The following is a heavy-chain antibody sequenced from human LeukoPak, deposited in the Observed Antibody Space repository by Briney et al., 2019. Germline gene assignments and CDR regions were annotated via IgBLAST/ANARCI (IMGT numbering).Heavy chain of an antibody. Sequence: SETLSPTCTVSGGSIRYYYWSWIRQSPGKGLEWIGYIYYNGTTNYNPSLKSRVTISVDMSKNQFSLKMSSVTAADTALYYCARKGGLFDYWGQGRLVTVSS. CDR1: GGSIRYYY. CDR2: IYYNGTT. J-gene: IGHJ4*02. CDR3: ARKGGLFDY. D-gene: IGHD2-15*01. V-gene: IGHV4-59*01.